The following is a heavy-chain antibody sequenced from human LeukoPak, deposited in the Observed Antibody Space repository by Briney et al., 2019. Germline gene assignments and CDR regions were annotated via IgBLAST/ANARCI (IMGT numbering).Heavy chain of an antibody. V-gene: IGHV4-34*01. D-gene: IGHD4-17*01. CDR1: GGSFSGSY. CDR2: INHSGST. Sequence: SETLSLTCAVYGGSFSGSYWTWVRQPPGKGLEWIGEINHSGSTNYNPSLKSRVTISLDTSKNQFSLRLSSVTAADTAVYYCARVMTTVTTFKTYSYGMDVWGQGTTVTVSS. J-gene: IGHJ6*02. CDR3: ARVMTTVTTFKTYSYGMDV.